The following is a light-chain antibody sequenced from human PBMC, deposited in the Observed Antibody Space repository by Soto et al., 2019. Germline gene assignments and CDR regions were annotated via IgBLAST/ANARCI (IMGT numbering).Light chain of an antibody. CDR2: EVS. CDR3: SSYTINTLYV. V-gene: IGLV2-14*01. J-gene: IGLJ1*01. Sequence: LTQPASVSGSPGQSITISCTGTISDVTGYNYVSWYQQHPGKAPKLMIYEVSNRPSGVSNRFSGSKSGNTASLTISGLQTEDEADYYCSSYTINTLYVFGTGTKVTVL. CDR1: ISDVTGYNY.